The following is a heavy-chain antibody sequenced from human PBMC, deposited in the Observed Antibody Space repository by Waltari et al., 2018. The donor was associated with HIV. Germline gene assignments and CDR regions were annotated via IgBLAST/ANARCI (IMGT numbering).Heavy chain of an antibody. CDR2: IYHSGST. CDR3: ARGAAFGYRQGENDY. Sequence: QVQLQESGPGLVKPSETLSLTCAVSGYSISSGYYWGWIRQPPGKGLEWIGSIYHSGSTYYNPSLKRRVTISVDTSKNQFSRKLSSVTAADTAVYYCARGAAFGYRQGENDYWGQGTLVTVSS. CDR1: GYSISSGYY. J-gene: IGHJ4*02. V-gene: IGHV4-38-2*01. D-gene: IGHD5-18*01.